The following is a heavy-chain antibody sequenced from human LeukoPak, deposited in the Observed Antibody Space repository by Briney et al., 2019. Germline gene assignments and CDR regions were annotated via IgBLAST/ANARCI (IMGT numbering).Heavy chain of an antibody. J-gene: IGHJ4*02. Sequence: GGSLRLSCAASGLTFSNVWMSWVRQAPGKGLEWVGRVKSKINGGTVDYAAPVKGRFTISRDDSKNTLYLQMSSLKTEDTAVYYCAITRLVATIDAGPGDYFDYWGQGTLVTVSS. D-gene: IGHD5-12*01. CDR3: AITRLVATIDAGPGDYFDY. CDR2: VKSKINGGTV. CDR1: GLTFSNVW. V-gene: IGHV3-15*01.